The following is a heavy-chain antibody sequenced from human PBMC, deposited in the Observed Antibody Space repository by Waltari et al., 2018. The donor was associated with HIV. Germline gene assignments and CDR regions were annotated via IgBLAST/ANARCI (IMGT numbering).Heavy chain of an antibody. Sequence: EVQLVESGGGLVQPGGSLRLSCAASGFTFTTSWVHWVRQAPGKGLALGSRKKHDGTDPMYADSVKGRFTIARDNAKNTVYLQVNSLRGEDTSVYYCARGKDCGGGTCDGYHYYGMDVWGQGTTVTVSS. CDR3: ARGKDCGGGTCDGYHYYGMDV. V-gene: IGHV3-74*03. J-gene: IGHJ6*02. CDR2: KKHDGTDP. CDR1: GFTFTTSW. D-gene: IGHD2-15*01.